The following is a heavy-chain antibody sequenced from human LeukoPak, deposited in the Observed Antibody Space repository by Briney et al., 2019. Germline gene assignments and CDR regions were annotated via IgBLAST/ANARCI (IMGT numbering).Heavy chain of an antibody. D-gene: IGHD3-22*01. CDR3: VHSSGYYSVDY. J-gene: IGHJ4*02. CDR1: GGFISSSSYY. Sequence: SETLSLTCTVSGGFISSSSYYWGWIRQPPGKGLEWIGSIYYSGSTYYNPSLKSRVTISVDTSKNQFSLKLSSVTAADTAVYYCVHSSGYYSVDYWGQGTLVTVSS. CDR2: IYYSGST. V-gene: IGHV4-39*01.